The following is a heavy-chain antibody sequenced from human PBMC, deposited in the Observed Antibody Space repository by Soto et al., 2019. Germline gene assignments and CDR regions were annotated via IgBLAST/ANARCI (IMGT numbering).Heavy chain of an antibody. CDR1: GFTFSTYW. J-gene: IGHJ4*02. V-gene: IGHV3-7*01. CDR2: INQDGSER. D-gene: IGHD3-16*01. CDR3: VCGGNFFVY. Sequence: VQLGESGGGLVQPGRSLRLPCAASGFTFSTYWMTWVRQPPGKGLEWVASINQDGSERYYVDSVRGRFTISRDNAKNSLYLQMNSLRAEDTAVYYCVCGGNFFVYWGQGTLVTVSP.